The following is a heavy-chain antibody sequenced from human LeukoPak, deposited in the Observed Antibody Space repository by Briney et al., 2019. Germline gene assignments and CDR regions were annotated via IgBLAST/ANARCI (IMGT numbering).Heavy chain of an antibody. Sequence: QSGGSLRLSCAASGFTFSNYYMSWVRQAPGKGLEWVANTKQDGSGKNYLDSVKGRFTISRDNAKNSLYLQMNSLRAEDTAVYYCARDVLGALDYWGQGTLVTVSS. V-gene: IGHV3-7*01. CDR3: ARDVLGALDY. D-gene: IGHD1-26*01. J-gene: IGHJ4*02. CDR2: TKQDGSGK. CDR1: GFTFSNYY.